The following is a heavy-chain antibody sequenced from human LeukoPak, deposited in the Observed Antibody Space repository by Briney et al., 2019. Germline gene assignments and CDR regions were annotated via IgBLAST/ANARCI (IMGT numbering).Heavy chain of an antibody. Sequence: GGSLRLSCAASGFTFSSYGMHWVRQAPGKGLEWVAVIWYDGSNKYYADSVKGRFTISRDNSKNTLYLQMNSLRAEDTAVYYCARDGPPVGATDYWGQGTLVTVSS. CDR1: GFTFSSYG. V-gene: IGHV3-33*01. CDR3: ARDGPPVGATDY. J-gene: IGHJ4*02. CDR2: IWYDGSNK. D-gene: IGHD1-26*01.